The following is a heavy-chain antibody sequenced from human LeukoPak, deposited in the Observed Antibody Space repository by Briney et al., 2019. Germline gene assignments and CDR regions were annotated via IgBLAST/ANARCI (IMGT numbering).Heavy chain of an antibody. V-gene: IGHV4-34*01. CDR2: INHSGST. CDR3: ARGLRFLEWSYYMDV. CDR1: GGSFSGYY. D-gene: IGHD3-3*01. Sequence: PSETLSLTCAVYGGSFSGYYWSWIRQPPGKGLEWIGEINHSGSTNYNPSLKSRVTISVDTSKNQFSLKLSSVTAADTAVYYCARGLRFLEWSYYMDVWGKGTTVTVSS. J-gene: IGHJ6*03.